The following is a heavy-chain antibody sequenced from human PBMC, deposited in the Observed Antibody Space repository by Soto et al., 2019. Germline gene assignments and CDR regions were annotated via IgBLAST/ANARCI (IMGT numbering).Heavy chain of an antibody. CDR3: ARGISMIVEVQRDAPDKYYFDS. V-gene: IGHV4-34*01. D-gene: IGHD3-22*01. CDR2: INHSGST. Sequence: AETLSLTCAVYGGSFIGHYCIWGRQPPGKWLEWIGEINHSGSTNSNPSLKSRVTISVDTSKNQFSLKLSSVTAADTAVYYCARGISMIVEVQRDAPDKYYFDSWGQGTLVTVSS. CDR1: GGSFIGHY. J-gene: IGHJ4*02.